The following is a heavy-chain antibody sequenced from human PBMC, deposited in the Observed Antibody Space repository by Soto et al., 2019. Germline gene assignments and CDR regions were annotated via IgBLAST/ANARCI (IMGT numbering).Heavy chain of an antibody. V-gene: IGHV4-30-2*01. CDR3: ARDADYYDSSGYRYYYGMDV. Sequence: SETLSLTCAVSGCSISSGGYSWSWIRQPPGKGREWIGYIYHSGSTYYNPSLKSRVTISVDRSKNQFSLKLSSVTAADTAVYYCARDADYYDSSGYRYYYGMDVWGQGTTVTVSS. D-gene: IGHD3-22*01. J-gene: IGHJ6*02. CDR2: IYHSGST. CDR1: GCSISSGGYS.